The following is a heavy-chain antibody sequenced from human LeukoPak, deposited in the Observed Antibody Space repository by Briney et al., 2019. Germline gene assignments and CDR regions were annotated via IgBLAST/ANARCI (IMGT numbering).Heavy chain of an antibody. V-gene: IGHV4-4*02. CDR3: AREGGPYRPLDY. CDR2: VHLSGRT. J-gene: IGHJ4*02. Sequence: SGPTLVKPSGTLSLTCGVSGGSISSTNWWTWVRQPPGAGLEWIGEVHLSGRTNYNPSLESRVTMSVDMSENHISLKLTSVTAADTAVYYCAREGGPYRPLDYSGQGTLVTVSS. CDR1: GGSISSTNW.